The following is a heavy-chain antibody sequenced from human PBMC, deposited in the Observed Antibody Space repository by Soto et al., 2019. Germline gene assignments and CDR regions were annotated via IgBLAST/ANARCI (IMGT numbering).Heavy chain of an antibody. D-gene: IGHD6-19*01. Sequence: QMQLVQSGAEVKKPGSSVKVSCKASRGTFSSYAINWVRQAPGQGLEWMGGIIPKFGSANYAQKFQGRVTITADESTSTAYMELSSLRFEDTALYYCARAGVLNWFDPWAQGTLVTVSS. J-gene: IGHJ5*02. CDR1: RGTFSSYA. V-gene: IGHV1-69*01. CDR2: IIPKFGSA. CDR3: ARAGVLNWFDP.